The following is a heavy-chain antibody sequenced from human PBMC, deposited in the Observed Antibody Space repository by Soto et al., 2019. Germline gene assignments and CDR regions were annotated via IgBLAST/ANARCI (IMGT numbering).Heavy chain of an antibody. CDR1: GYTFTSSG. J-gene: IGHJ6*02. D-gene: IGHD3-22*01. V-gene: IGHV1-18*01. CDR3: ARITMTGYYYYYYGMDV. Sequence: GASVKVSCKASGYTFTSSGISWVRQAPGQGLEWMGWIGAYNGNTNYAQKLQGRVTMTTDTSTSTAYMELRSLRSDDTAVYYCARITMTGYYYYYYGMDVWGQGTTVTVSS. CDR2: IGAYNGNT.